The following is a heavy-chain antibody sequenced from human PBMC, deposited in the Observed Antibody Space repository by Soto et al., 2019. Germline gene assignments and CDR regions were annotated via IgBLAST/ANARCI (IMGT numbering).Heavy chain of an antibody. Sequence: GGSLRLSCTGSGITFSRYGMHWVRQAPGKGLEWVAVISDDGSNIYYADSVKGRFTISRDNSKNTLFLQMDSLRPDDTAMYYRAKVGLMGSVLMCYFDYWGQGTQVTVAS. CDR3: AKVGLMGSVLMCYFDY. D-gene: IGHD3-10*01. CDR1: GITFSRYG. J-gene: IGHJ4*02. V-gene: IGHV3-30*18. CDR2: ISDDGSNI.